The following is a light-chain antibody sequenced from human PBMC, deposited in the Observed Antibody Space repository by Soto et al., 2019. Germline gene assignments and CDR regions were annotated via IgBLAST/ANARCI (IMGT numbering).Light chain of an antibody. CDR1: QSVSSY. CDR3: QQYGSSIT. J-gene: IGKJ5*01. CDR2: GTS. V-gene: IGKV3-20*01. Sequence: EIVLTQSPGTLSLSPGERATLSCRASQSVSSYLAWYQQKPGQAPRLLIYGTSSRATGIPDRFSGSGSGTDFTLTISRLEPEDFAMFYCQQYGSSITFGQGTRLEIK.